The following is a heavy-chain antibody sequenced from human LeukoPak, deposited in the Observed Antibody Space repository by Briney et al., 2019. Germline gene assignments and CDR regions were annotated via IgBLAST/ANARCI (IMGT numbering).Heavy chain of an antibody. CDR3: ARERSSGWSLLEADAFDI. CDR2: ISAYNGNT. V-gene: IGHV1-18*01. CDR1: GYTFTSYG. D-gene: IGHD6-19*01. J-gene: IGHJ3*02. Sequence: ASVKVSCKASGYTFTSYGISWVRQAPGQGLEWTGWISAYNGNTNYAQKLQGRVTMTTDTSTSTAYMELRSLRSDDTAVYYCARERSSGWSLLEADAFDIWGQGTMVTVSS.